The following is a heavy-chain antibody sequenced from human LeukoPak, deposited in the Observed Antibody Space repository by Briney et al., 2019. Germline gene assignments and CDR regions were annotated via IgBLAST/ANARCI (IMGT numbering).Heavy chain of an antibody. V-gene: IGHV4-39*07. D-gene: IGHD7-27*01. Sequence: SETLSLTCTVSGGSISSSSYYWVWIRQPPGKGLEWIGSIYYSGSTYYNPSLKSRVTISVDTSKNQFSLKLSSVTAADTAVYYCARAGYYYYYMDVWGKGTTVTVSS. J-gene: IGHJ6*03. CDR3: ARAGYYYYYMDV. CDR2: IYYSGST. CDR1: GGSISSSSYY.